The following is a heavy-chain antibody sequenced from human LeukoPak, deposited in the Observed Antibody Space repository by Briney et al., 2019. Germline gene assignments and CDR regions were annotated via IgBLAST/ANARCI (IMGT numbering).Heavy chain of an antibody. J-gene: IGHJ3*02. CDR1: EFTFSLYS. V-gene: IGHV3-21*01. CDR3: AKVPLGELSFVVAFDI. Sequence: GGSLRLSCAASEFTFSLYSMNWVRQAPGKGLEWVSSVSSSSTYIYYADSVKGRFTITGDNAKNSLFLQMNSLRVEDTAVYYCAKVPLGELSFVVAFDIWGQGTMVTVSS. CDR2: VSSSSTYI. D-gene: IGHD3-10*01.